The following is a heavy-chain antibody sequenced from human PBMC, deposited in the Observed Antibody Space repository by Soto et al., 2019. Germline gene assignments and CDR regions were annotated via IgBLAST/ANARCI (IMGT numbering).Heavy chain of an antibody. CDR1: GGSISSSSYY. CDR3: ARIVYCGGDCFSFDY. Sequence: PSETLSLTCTVSGGSISSSSYYWGWIRQPPGKGLEWIGSIYYSGSTYYNPSLKSRVTISVDKSKNQFSLKLSSVSAADTAVYYCARIVYCGGDCFSFDYWVQGTLVTVSS. CDR2: IYYSGST. D-gene: IGHD2-21*02. J-gene: IGHJ4*02. V-gene: IGHV4-39*07.